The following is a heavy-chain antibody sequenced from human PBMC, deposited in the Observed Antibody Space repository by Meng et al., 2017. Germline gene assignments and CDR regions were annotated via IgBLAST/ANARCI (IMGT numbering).Heavy chain of an antibody. CDR3: ARVDLPRYSSSWYDGWFDP. Sequence: VWSGGGFVQPGGSLRLSCAASGVTVSSNYRSWVRHATGKGVEWVSVIYSGGSTYYADSVKGRFTISRDNSKNTLYLQMNSLRAEDTAVYYCARVDLPRYSSSWYDGWFDPWGQGTLVTVSS. CDR2: IYSGGST. D-gene: IGHD6-13*01. J-gene: IGHJ5*02. CDR1: GVTVSSNY. V-gene: IGHV3-66*02.